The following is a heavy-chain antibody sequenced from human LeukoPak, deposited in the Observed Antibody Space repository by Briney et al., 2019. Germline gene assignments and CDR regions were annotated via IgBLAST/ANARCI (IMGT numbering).Heavy chain of an antibody. CDR3: AKNGDRGAYCTGGTCYPYFYYYMVV. Sequence: PGGSLRLSCAASGFTFTTYWLGWVRQPPGKGLELVANIKQDGTEKYYVESVKGRFTISRDNAKNSLYVQMNALRVEDTALYYCAKNGDRGAYCTGGTCYPYFYYYMVVWGKGTTVTI. V-gene: IGHV3-7*01. CDR1: GFTFTTYW. CDR2: IKQDGTEK. J-gene: IGHJ6*03. D-gene: IGHD2-15*01.